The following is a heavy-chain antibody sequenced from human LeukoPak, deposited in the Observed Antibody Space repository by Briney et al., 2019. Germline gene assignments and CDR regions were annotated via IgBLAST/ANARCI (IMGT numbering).Heavy chain of an antibody. D-gene: IGHD3-10*01. CDR2: ISYAGNNK. CDR3: AKGTMGRGFGY. CDR1: GFTFSSFA. V-gene: IGHV3-30*04. Sequence: GESLRLSCAASGFTFSSFALHWVRQAPGKGLEWVAVISYAGNNKYYADSVKGRFTLSRDNSKNTLYLQMNSLRAEDTAVYYCAKGTMGRGFGYWGQGTLVTVSS. J-gene: IGHJ4*02.